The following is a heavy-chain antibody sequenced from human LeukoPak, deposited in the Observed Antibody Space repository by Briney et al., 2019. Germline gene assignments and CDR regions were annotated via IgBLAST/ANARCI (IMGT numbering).Heavy chain of an antibody. CDR2: IIGSGSNT. Sequence: PGGPLRLSCAASGFTFSSYGMSWVRQAPGKGLQWVSVIIGSGSNTYYADSVKGRFTISRDNARNTLYLQMNSLRAEDTAVYYCARWLRAFDYWGQGTLVAVSS. D-gene: IGHD5-24*01. CDR3: ARWLRAFDY. J-gene: IGHJ4*02. V-gene: IGHV3-23*01. CDR1: GFTFSSYG.